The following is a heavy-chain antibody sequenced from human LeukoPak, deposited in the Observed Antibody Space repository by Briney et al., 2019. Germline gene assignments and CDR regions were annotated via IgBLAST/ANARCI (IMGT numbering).Heavy chain of an antibody. CDR3: ARVLIDLYFDY. CDR1: GYTFTSYG. V-gene: IGHV1-18*01. J-gene: IGHJ4*02. CDR2: ISAYNGNT. Sequence: ASVKVSCKAPGYTFTSYGISWVRQAPGQGLEWMGWISAYNGNTNYAQKLQGRVTMTTDTSTSTAYMEPRSLRSDDTAVYYCARVLIDLYFDYWGQGTLVTVSS.